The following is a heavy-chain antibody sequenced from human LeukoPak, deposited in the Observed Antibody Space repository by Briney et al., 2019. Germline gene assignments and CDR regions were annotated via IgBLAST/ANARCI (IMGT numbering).Heavy chain of an antibody. Sequence: SETLSLTCTVSGGSISSYYWSWIRRPAGKGLEWIGRIYTSGSTNYNPSLKSRVTMSVDTSKTQFSLKLSSVTAADTAVYYCARGSRVVGGYYFDYWGQGTPVTVSS. CDR2: IYTSGST. CDR1: GGSISSYY. V-gene: IGHV4-4*07. D-gene: IGHD2-15*01. J-gene: IGHJ4*02. CDR3: ARGSRVVGGYYFDY.